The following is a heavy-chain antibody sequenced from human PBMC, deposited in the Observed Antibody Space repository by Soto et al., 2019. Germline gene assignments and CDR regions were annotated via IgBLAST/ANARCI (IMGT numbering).Heavy chain of an antibody. Sequence: GSLRLSCSASGFIFSDYAMYWVRQAPGKGLECLSGIKYNGEIIESADSVKDRFFISRDNSKATLYLQITGLGPEDTAIYYCAKRASQGDQVKFLDSWGQGTPLTVSS. CDR1: GFIFSDYA. CDR2: IKYNGEII. D-gene: IGHD2-2*01. V-gene: IGHV3-64D*08. J-gene: IGHJ4*02. CDR3: AKRASQGDQVKFLDS.